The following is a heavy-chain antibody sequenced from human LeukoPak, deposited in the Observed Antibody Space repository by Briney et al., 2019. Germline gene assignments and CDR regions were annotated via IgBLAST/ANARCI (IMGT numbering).Heavy chain of an antibody. D-gene: IGHD6-19*01. Sequence: PGKSLRLSCAASGFTFNNYGMHWVRQAPGKGLEWVAVISYDGRNVHYPDSVKGRFTISRDISKNTLYLQMNSLRAEDTAVYYCAKGLESSGWFNWFDPWGRGTLVTVSS. CDR1: GFTFNNYG. CDR2: ISYDGRNV. V-gene: IGHV3-30*18. CDR3: AKGLESSGWFNWFDP. J-gene: IGHJ5*02.